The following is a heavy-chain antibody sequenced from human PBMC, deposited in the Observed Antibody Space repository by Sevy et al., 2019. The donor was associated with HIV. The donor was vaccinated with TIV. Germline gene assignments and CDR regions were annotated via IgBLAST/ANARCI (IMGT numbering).Heavy chain of an antibody. V-gene: IGHV3-30-3*01. CDR3: ARDYYGSGSLDY. Sequence: GGSLRLSCAASGFTFSSYAMHWVRQAPGKGLEWVAVISYDGSNKYYADSVKGRFTISRDNSKNTLYLQMNSLRAEDTAVYYCARDYYGSGSLDYWGQGTLVTVSS. CDR2: ISYDGSNK. CDR1: GFTFSSYA. D-gene: IGHD3-10*01. J-gene: IGHJ4*02.